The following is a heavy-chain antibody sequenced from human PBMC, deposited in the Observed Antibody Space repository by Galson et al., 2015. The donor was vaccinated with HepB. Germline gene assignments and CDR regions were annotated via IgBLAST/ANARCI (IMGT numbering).Heavy chain of an antibody. V-gene: IGHV5-10-1*01. Sequence: QSGAEVKKPGESLRISCKGSGYSFTSYWISWVRQMPGKGLEWMGRIDPSDSYTNYSPSFQGHVTISADKSISTAYLQWSSLKASDTAMYYCARQSRLTDYYYGMDVWGQGTTVTVSS. CDR1: GYSFTSYW. CDR3: ARQSRLTDYYYGMDV. D-gene: IGHD3-16*01. J-gene: IGHJ6*02. CDR2: IDPSDSYT.